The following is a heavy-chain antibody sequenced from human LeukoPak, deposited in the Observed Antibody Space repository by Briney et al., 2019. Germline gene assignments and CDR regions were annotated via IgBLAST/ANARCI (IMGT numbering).Heavy chain of an antibody. CDR1: GGSIRSSTYY. J-gene: IGHJ5*02. CDR3: ARTRSSGWYVP. D-gene: IGHD6-25*01. V-gene: IGHV4-39*01. Sequence: SETLSLTCTVSGGSIRSSTYYWGWIRQPPGKGLEWIGSIYYSGSTYYNPSLKSRVTISVDTSKNQFSLKLSSVTAADTAVYYCARTRSSGWYVPWGQGTLVTVSS. CDR2: IYYSGST.